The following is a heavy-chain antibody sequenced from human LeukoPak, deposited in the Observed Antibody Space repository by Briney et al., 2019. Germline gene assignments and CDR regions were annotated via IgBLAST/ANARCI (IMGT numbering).Heavy chain of an antibody. CDR1: GGSISSYY. Sequence: SETLSLTCTVSGGSISSYYWSWIRQPPGKGLEWIGYIYYSGSTNYNPSLKSRVTISVDTSKNQFSLKLSSVTAADTAVYYCARATYYDSSGLNFDYWGQGTLVTVSS. J-gene: IGHJ4*02. CDR3: ARATYYDSSGLNFDY. V-gene: IGHV4-59*01. D-gene: IGHD3-22*01. CDR2: IYYSGST.